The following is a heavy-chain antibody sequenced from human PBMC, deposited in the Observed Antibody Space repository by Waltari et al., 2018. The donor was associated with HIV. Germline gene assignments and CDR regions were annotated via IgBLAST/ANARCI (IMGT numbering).Heavy chain of an antibody. CDR1: GIAFFNRYG. Sequence: QVQLVESGGGVVQPGGSLRLSCAASGIAFFNRYGMPRLRQAPGKGLEWVATISYDTTNIYYVESVRGRFTISRDNSKNTVYLQMNSLRGEDTAVYYCAKDRRQGFYYDSSGERPFDYWGQGTLVTVSS. CDR3: AKDRRQGFYYDSSGERPFDY. CDR2: ISYDTTNI. V-gene: IGHV3-30*18. D-gene: IGHD3-22*01. J-gene: IGHJ4*02.